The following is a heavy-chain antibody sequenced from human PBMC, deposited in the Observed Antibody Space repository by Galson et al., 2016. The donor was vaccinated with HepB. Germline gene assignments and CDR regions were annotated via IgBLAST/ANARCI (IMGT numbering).Heavy chain of an antibody. Sequence: SVKVSCKAFGGSFSSHAISWVRQAPGQGLEWMGGIIPTVDTAKYAQKFQGRVTITAADSTTTIYMDVSSLRYEDTAFYYCARGLGYDDGMDVWGQGTTVTVSS. J-gene: IGHJ6*02. CDR1: GGSFSSHA. CDR2: IIPTVDTA. V-gene: IGHV1-69*01. CDR3: ARGLGYDDGMDV.